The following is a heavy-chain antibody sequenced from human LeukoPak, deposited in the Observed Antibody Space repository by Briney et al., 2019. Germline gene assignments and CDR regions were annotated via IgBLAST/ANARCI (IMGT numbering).Heavy chain of an antibody. V-gene: IGHV1-18*01. Sequence: ASVKVSCKASGYTFTSCGFSWVRQAPGQGLEWMGWISAYNGNTNYAQRLQGRVTITADKSTSTAYMELSSLRSEDTAVYYCARVGGLSYYYYGMDVWGQGTTVTVSS. CDR1: GYTFTSCG. CDR3: ARVGGLSYYYYGMDV. D-gene: IGHD2-15*01. CDR2: ISAYNGNT. J-gene: IGHJ6*02.